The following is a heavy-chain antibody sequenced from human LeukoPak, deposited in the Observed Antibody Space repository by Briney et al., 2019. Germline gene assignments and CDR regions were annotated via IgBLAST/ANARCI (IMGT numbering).Heavy chain of an antibody. V-gene: IGHV3-30*03. CDR2: ISYDGSNK. Sequence: GRSLRLSCAASGFTFSSYGMHWVRQAPGKGLEWVAVISYDGSNKYYADSVKGRFTISRDNSKNTLYLQMNSLRAEDTTVYYCVRCGLGSYYTDWGQGTLVTVSS. CDR1: GFTFSSYG. CDR3: VRCGLGSYYTD. D-gene: IGHD3-10*01. J-gene: IGHJ4*02.